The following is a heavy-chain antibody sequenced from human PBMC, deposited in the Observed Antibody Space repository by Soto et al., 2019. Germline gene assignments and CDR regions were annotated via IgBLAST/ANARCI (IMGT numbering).Heavy chain of an antibody. CDR2: IKPHSGDT. J-gene: IGHJ5*01. D-gene: IGHD3-16*01. V-gene: IGHV1-2*02. CDR3: ARGSAVGGNWFDS. CDR1: GYSFTAYY. Sequence: GASVKVSCKAPGYSFTAYYIHWVRQAPGQGLECMGWIKPHSGDTGHTQKFQGRVTMTRDTSISTAYMELSSLRYDDTAMYYCARGSAVGGNWFDSWGQGTLVTVSS.